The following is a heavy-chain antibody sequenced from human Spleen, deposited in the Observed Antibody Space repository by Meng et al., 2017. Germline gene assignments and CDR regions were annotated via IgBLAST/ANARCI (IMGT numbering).Heavy chain of an antibody. V-gene: IGHV3-48*03. CDR2: ISSSGSTI. CDR1: GFTFSSYE. Sequence: GESLKISCAASGFTFSSYEMNWVRQAPGKGLEWVSYISSSGSTIYYADSVKGRFTISRDNAKNSLYLQMNSLRAEDTAVYYCARDLSLWFGEYYTPSKYYFDYWGQGTLVTVSS. J-gene: IGHJ4*02. CDR3: ARDLSLWFGEYYTPSKYYFDY. D-gene: IGHD3-10*01.